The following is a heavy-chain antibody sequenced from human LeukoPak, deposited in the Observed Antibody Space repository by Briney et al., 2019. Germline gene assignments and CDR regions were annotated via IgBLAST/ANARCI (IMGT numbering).Heavy chain of an antibody. Sequence: ASVKVSCKASGYTFTSYYMHWVRQAPGQGLEWMGIINPSGGSTSYAQKFQGRVTMTKDTSTSTVYMEPTILRSEDTAVYYWARGLATENYDYSANWFDPWGQGTLVTVSS. CDR2: INPSGGST. CDR3: ARGLATENYDYSANWFDP. V-gene: IGHV1-46*01. CDR1: GYTFTSYY. J-gene: IGHJ5*02. D-gene: IGHD3-3*01.